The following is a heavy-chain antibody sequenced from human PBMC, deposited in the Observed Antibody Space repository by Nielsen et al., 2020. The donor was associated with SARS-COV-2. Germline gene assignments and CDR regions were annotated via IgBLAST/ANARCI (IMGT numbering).Heavy chain of an antibody. V-gene: IGHV1-69*05. D-gene: IGHD4-23*01. CDR3: ARDGCTVVTFGTCYYGMDV. J-gene: IGHJ6*02. CDR1: GGTFSSYA. CDR2: IIPIFGTA. Sequence: SVKVSCKASGGTFSSYAISWVRQAPGQGLEWMGGIIPIFGTANYAQKFQGRVTMTRDTSTSTVYMELSSLRSEDTAVYYCARDGCTVVTFGTCYYGMDVWGQGTTVTVSS.